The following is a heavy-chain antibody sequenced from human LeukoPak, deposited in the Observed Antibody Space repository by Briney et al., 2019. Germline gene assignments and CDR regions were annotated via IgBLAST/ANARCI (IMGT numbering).Heavy chain of an antibody. D-gene: IGHD3-22*01. J-gene: IGHJ4*02. CDR1: GYTFTSYG. CDR2: ISAYNGNT. Sequence: ASVKVSCKASGYTFTSYGISWVRQAPGQGLEWMGWISAYNGNTNYAQKLQGRVTMTTDTSTSTAYMELRSLRSDDTDVYYCAGGAYDSSGYSFDYWGQGTLVTVSS. V-gene: IGHV1-18*01. CDR3: AGGAYDSSGYSFDY.